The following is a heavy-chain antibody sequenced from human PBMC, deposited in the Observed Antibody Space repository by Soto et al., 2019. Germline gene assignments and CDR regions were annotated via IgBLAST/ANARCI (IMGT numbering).Heavy chain of an antibody. CDR1: GFTFSNAW. CDR2: IKSKTDGGTT. J-gene: IGHJ6*02. D-gene: IGHD3-3*01. Sequence: GGSLRLSCAASGFTFSNAWMNWVRQAPGKGLEWVGRIKSKTDGGTTDYAAPVKGRFTISRDDSKNTLYLQMNSLKTEDTAVYYCTTGLPHYDFWSGIYGMDVWGQGTTVTVSS. V-gene: IGHV3-15*07. CDR3: TTGLPHYDFWSGIYGMDV.